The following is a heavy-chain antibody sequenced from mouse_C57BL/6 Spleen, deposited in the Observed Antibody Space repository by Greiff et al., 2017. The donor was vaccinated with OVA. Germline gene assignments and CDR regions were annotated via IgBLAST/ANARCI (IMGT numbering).Heavy chain of an antibody. V-gene: IGHV1-22*01. Sequence: EVQLQQSGPELVKPGASVKMSCKASGYTFTDYNMHWVKQSHGKSLEWIGYINPNNGGTSYNQKFKGKATLTVNKSSSTAYMELRSLTSEDSAVYYCARGSSMVTTGGDYFDYWGQGTTLTVSS. D-gene: IGHD2-2*01. J-gene: IGHJ2*01. CDR1: GYTFTDYN. CDR2: INPNNGGT. CDR3: ARGSSMVTTGGDYFDY.